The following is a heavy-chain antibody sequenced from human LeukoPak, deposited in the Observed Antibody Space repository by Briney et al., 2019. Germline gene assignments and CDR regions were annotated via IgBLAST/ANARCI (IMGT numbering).Heavy chain of an antibody. D-gene: IGHD6-6*01. Sequence: SETLSLTCSVSGGSVTTGTYHWAWIRQPPGKGLEWIGEINHSGSTNYNPSLKSRVTISVGTSKNQFSLKLSSVTAADTAVYYCARGWTYSSSSPHYFDYWGQGTLVTVSS. CDR1: GGSVTTGTYH. CDR3: ARGWTYSSSSPHYFDY. V-gene: IGHV4-39*07. J-gene: IGHJ4*02. CDR2: INHSGST.